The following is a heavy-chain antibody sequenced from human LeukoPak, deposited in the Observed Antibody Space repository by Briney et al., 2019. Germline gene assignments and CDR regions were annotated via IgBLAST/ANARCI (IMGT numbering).Heavy chain of an antibody. D-gene: IGHD1-26*01. CDR1: GFTLSTYN. CDR2: ISTSSSYI. CDR3: ARDPYSGNYGNYYYYYMDV. V-gene: IGHV3-21*01. Sequence: GSLRLSCAASGFTLSTYNMKWVRQAPRKGLEWVSSISTSSSYIYYADSVKGRFTISRDNARNSLYLQMNSLRPEDTAVYYCARDPYSGNYGNYYYYYMDVWGKGTTVTISS. J-gene: IGHJ6*03.